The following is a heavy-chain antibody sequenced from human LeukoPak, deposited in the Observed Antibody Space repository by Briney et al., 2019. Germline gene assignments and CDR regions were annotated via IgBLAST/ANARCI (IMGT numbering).Heavy chain of an antibody. D-gene: IGHD7-27*01. CDR1: GYTFTDYD. CDR2: MNSNSGNT. CDR3: ARTWRWGNNWFDP. J-gene: IGHJ5*02. Sequence: AAVTVSYTTSGYTFTDYDINWVRQASGQGLEWMGWMNSNSGNTGYAQKFQGRVTITRHSSIRTAYMELSSLRSEDTAVYYCARTWRWGNNWFDPWGQGTLVTVSS. V-gene: IGHV1-8*02.